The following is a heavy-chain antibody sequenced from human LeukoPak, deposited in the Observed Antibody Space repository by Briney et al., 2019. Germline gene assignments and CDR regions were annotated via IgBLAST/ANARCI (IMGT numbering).Heavy chain of an antibody. CDR1: GGSISSSSYY. CDR2: IYYGGST. CDR3: ARHGTDY. V-gene: IGHV4-61*05. Sequence: SETLSPTCTVSGGSISSSSYYWSWIRQPPGKGLEWIGYIYYGGSTNYNPSLKSRVTMSVVKSKNLFSLNLSSVTAADTAVYYCARHGTDYWGQGTLVTVSP. J-gene: IGHJ4*02.